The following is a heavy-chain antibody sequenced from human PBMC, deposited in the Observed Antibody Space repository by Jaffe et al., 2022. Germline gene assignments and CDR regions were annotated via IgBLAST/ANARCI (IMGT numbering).Heavy chain of an antibody. Sequence: EVQLVESGGGLVQPGGSLRLSCADSGFTFSRFWMHWVRQAPGKGLVWVSRIHPDGRRTGYADSVKGRFTISRDSATNTLYLQMNSLRAEDTAMYYCASSVQVPSLEFFQYWGQGTPVTVSS. CDR2: IHPDGRRT. CDR1: GFTFSRFW. D-gene: IGHD6-6*01. V-gene: IGHV3-74*01. CDR3: ASSVQVPSLEFFQY. J-gene: IGHJ1*01.